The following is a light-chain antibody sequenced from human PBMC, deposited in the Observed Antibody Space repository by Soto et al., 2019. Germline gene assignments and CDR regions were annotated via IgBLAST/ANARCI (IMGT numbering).Light chain of an antibody. CDR1: SSDVGGYNY. CDR2: EVS. J-gene: IGLJ2*01. CDR3: SSHAGSINVA. V-gene: IGLV2-8*01. Sequence: QSALTQPPSASGSPGQSVTISCTGTSSDVGGYNYVSWYQQHPGKAPRLMIYEVSKRPSGVPDRFSGSKSGNTASLTVSGLRAEDEADHYCSSHAGSINVAFGGGTKLTVL.